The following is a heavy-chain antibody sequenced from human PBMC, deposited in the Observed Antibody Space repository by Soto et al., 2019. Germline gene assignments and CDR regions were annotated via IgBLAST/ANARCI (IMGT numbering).Heavy chain of an antibody. D-gene: IGHD3-10*01. CDR3: ARGPPKLYYYGSGSFDP. V-gene: IGHV4-34*01. Sequence: ETLSLTCAVYGGSFSGYYWSWIRQPPGKGLEWIGEINHSGSTNYNPSLKSRVTISVDTSKNQFSLKLSSVTAADTAVYYCARGPPKLYYYGSGSFDPWGQGTLVTVSS. J-gene: IGHJ5*02. CDR2: INHSGST. CDR1: GGSFSGYY.